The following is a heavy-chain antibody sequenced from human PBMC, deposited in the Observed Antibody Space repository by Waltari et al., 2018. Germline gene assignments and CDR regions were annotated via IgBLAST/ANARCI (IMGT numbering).Heavy chain of an antibody. D-gene: IGHD7-27*01. V-gene: IGHV3-23*01. CDR2: ISGSGGST. J-gene: IGHJ6*02. CDR1: GFTFSSYA. Sequence: EVQLLESGGGLVQPGGSLRLSCAASGFTFSSYAMSWVRQAPGKGLEWVSAISGSGGSTYDAESVKGRFTISRDNSTNTLYLQMNSLGAEDTAVYYCAKGTGDSVEWGMDVWGQGTTVTVSS. CDR3: AKGTGDSVEWGMDV.